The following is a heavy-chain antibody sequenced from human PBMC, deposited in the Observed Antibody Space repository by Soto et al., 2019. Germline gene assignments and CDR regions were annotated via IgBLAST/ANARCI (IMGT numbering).Heavy chain of an antibody. V-gene: IGHV3-33*01. D-gene: IGHD4-17*01. J-gene: IGHJ4*02. Sequence: PGGSLRLSCAASGFTFSSYGMHWVRQAPGKGLEWVAIIWFDGSYKYYADSVKGRFTISRDNSKNTVYLAMNSLRAEDTAVYYCARSNLKDDYGDYPRDYWGQGTLVTVS. CDR3: ARSNLKDDYGDYPRDY. CDR2: IWFDGSYK. CDR1: GFTFSSYG.